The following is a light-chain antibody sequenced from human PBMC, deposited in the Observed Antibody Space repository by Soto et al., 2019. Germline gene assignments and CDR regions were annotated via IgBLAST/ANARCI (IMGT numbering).Light chain of an antibody. CDR3: QQRSDWPWT. V-gene: IGKV3-11*01. CDR2: EAS. CDR1: QSVVSS. J-gene: IGKJ1*01. Sequence: EILMTQSPATLSVSPGESATLSCRASQSVVSSLAWYQQKPGQTPRLLMYEASNRATGIPARFSGGGSGTDFTLTISSLEPEDFAVYYCQQRSDWPWTFGQGTKVDIK.